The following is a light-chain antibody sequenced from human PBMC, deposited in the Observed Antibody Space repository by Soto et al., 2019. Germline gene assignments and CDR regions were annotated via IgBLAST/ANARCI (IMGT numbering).Light chain of an antibody. CDR2: GNG. V-gene: IGLV1-40*01. CDR1: SSNIGAGHD. Sequence: QSVLRQPPSVSGAPGQRVTISCTGSSSNIGAGHDVHWYQQLPGTAPKLLIYGNGNRPSGVPERFSGSKSGTSASLAITGLQAEDEADYYCQSYDSSLSGSEVFGTGTKVTVL. CDR3: QSYDSSLSGSEV. J-gene: IGLJ1*01.